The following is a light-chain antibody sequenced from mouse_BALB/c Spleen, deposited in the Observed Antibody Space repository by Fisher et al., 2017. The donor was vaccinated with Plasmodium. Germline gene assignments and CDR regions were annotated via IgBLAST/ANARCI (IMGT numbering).Light chain of an antibody. V-gene: IGKV5-45*01. CDR2: YTS. J-gene: IGKJ5*01. Sequence: DIVLTQTPATLSVTPGDRVSLSCRASQSINNYLHWYQKKSHESPRLLINYTSQSISGIPSRFSGSGSGTDFTLNINSVETEDFGMYFCQQSNSWPLTFGAGTKLELK. CDR3: QQSNSWPLT. CDR1: QSINNY.